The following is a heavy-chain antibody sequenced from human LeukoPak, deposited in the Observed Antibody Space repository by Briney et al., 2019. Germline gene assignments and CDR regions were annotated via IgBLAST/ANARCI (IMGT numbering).Heavy chain of an antibody. CDR3: ARDPIWSGYYTELYFDY. Sequence: GGSLRLSCAASGFTFSSYGMQWVRQAPGKGLEWVAVISHDGTVQHYADSVKGRFTISRDNSDNTLYLQMNSLRAEDTAVYYCARDPIWSGYYTELYFDYWGQGTLVTVSS. CDR2: ISHDGTVQ. V-gene: IGHV3-30*03. CDR1: GFTFSSYG. J-gene: IGHJ4*02. D-gene: IGHD3-3*01.